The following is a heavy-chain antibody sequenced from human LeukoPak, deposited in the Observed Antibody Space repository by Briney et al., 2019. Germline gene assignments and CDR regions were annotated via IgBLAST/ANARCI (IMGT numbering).Heavy chain of an antibody. J-gene: IGHJ3*02. Sequence: GGSLRLSCAASGFTFTNHWMHWVRQAPGKGLVWVSRIRPDGRETNHADSVKGRFTISRDNSKNTLYLQMNSLRAEDTAVYYCASPLRPEAYAFDIWGQGTMVTVSS. CDR2: IRPDGRET. D-gene: IGHD3-10*01. V-gene: IGHV3-74*01. CDR1: GFTFTNHW. CDR3: ASPLRPEAYAFDI.